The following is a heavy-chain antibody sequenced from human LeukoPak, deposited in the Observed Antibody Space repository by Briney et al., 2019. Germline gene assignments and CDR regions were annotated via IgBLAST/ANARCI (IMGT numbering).Heavy chain of an antibody. CDR1: GGSISSSSYY. V-gene: IGHV4-39*01. D-gene: IGHD3-3*01. Sequence: SKTLSLTCTVSGGSISSSSYYWGWIRQPPGKGLEWIGSIYYSGSTYYNPSLKSRVTISVDTSKNQFSLKLSSVTAADTAVYYCARLEVFQIDYWGQGTLVTVSS. J-gene: IGHJ4*02. CDR3: ARLEVFQIDY. CDR2: IYYSGST.